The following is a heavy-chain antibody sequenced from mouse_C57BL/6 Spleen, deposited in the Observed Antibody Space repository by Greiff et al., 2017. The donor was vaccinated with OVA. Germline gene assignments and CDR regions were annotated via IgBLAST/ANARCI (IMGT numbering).Heavy chain of an antibody. Sequence: EVQRVESGGDLVKPGGSLKLSCAASGFTFSSYGMSWVRQTPDKRLEWVATISSGGSYTYYPDSVKGRFTISRDNAKNTLYLQMSSLKSEDTAMYYCARYYGSSPYYYAMDYWGQGTSVTVSS. V-gene: IGHV5-6*01. CDR1: GFTFSSYG. D-gene: IGHD1-1*01. J-gene: IGHJ4*01. CDR3: ARYYGSSPYYYAMDY. CDR2: ISSGGSYT.